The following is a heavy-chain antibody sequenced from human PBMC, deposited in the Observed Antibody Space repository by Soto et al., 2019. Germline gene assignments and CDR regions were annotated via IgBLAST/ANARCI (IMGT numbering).Heavy chain of an antibody. CDR1: GCSFSSYA. Sequence: AAPVKVSCKGSGCSFSSYAISWGRQAPGQGLEWMGGIIPIFGTANYAQKFQGRVTITADASTSTAYMELSSLRSDDTAVYYCARDSSGWSDYWGQGTLVTVSS. V-gene: IGHV1-69*13. CDR2: IIPIFGTA. D-gene: IGHD6-19*01. J-gene: IGHJ4*02. CDR3: ARDSSGWSDY.